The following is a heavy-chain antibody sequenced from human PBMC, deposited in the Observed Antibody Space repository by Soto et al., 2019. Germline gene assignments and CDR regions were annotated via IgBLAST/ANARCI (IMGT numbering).Heavy chain of an antibody. CDR2: ISWNSGSI. J-gene: IGHJ3*01. D-gene: IGHD2-15*01. CDR1: GFTFDDYA. V-gene: IGHV3-9*01. CDR3: AKDMEAGPA. Sequence: EVQLVESGGGLVQPGRSLRLSCAASGFTFDDYAMHWVRQAPGKGLEWVSGISWNSGSIGYAESVKGRFTISRDNAKNSLYLQMNSLRAEDTALYYCAKDMEAGPAWGQGTMVTVSS.